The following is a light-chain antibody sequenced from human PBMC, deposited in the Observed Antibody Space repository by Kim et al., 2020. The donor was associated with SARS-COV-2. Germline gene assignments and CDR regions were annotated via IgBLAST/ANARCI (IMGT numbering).Light chain of an antibody. CDR3: NSRDSSGNHV. Sequence: VDWGKTVMVKDQRASLRSYYASSYQPNPGKAPLLVIYGKNNRPSGIPDRFSGSSSGNTASLTITGAQAEDEADYYCNSRDSSGNHVFGTGTKVTVL. CDR2: GKN. V-gene: IGLV3-19*01. J-gene: IGLJ1*01. CDR1: SLRSYY.